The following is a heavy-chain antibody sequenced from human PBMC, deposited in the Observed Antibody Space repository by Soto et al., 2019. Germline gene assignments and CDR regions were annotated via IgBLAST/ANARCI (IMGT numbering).Heavy chain of an antibody. CDR3: GRASRSAPSIGVVVAASVYYYYGMDV. CDR1: GGTFSSYA. D-gene: IGHD2-15*01. J-gene: IGHJ6*02. Sequence: QVQLVQSGAEVKKPGSSVKVSCKASGGTFSSYAISWVRQAPGQGLEWMGGIIPIFGTANYAQKFQGRVTITACDSTMTAYMELSSMRSEGTAVYYCGRASRSAPSIGVVVAASVYYYYGMDVWGHGTTVTVSS. CDR2: IIPIFGTA. V-gene: IGHV1-69*12.